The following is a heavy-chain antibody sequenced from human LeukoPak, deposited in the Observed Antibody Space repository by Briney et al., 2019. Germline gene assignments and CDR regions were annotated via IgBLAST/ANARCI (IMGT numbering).Heavy chain of an antibody. CDR1: GSTFTSYW. CDR3: ARPRAVAGYYFDY. J-gene: IGHJ4*02. V-gene: IGHV5-51*01. Sequence: KHGESLQISCQGSGSTFTSYWIGGVRQLPGKGREWMGIIYPGDSDTRYSPSFQGQVTISADKSISTAYLQWSSLKASDTAMYYCARPRAVAGYYFDYWGQGTLVTVSS. D-gene: IGHD6-19*01. CDR2: IYPGDSDT.